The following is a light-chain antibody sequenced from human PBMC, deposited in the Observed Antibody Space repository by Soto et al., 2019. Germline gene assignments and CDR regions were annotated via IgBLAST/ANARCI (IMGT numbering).Light chain of an antibody. CDR2: DVN. CDR3: CSYAGISTWV. CDR1: SNDVGGYNY. V-gene: IGLV2-11*01. Sequence: QSAMTQPRSVSGSPGQSVTISCTGTSNDVGGYNYVSWYQQHPGKAPKLLISDVNKRPSWVPDRFSGSKSGNTASLIISGLQSEDEADYYCCSYAGISTWVFGGGTKLTVL. J-gene: IGLJ3*02.